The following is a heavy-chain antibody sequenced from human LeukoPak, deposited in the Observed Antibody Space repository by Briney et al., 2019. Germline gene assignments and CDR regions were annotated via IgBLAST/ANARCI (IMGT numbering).Heavy chain of an antibody. Sequence: SEALSLTCAVYGGSLSGLYWNWIRQTPGKGLEWIGEIDYSGNTNYSPSLKSRVTISIDTSKNQFSLTVRSVTAADTGVYYCARPMGYYYYHYIDVWGRGTAVTVSS. CDR1: GGSLSGLY. CDR3: ARPMGYYYYHYIDV. D-gene: IGHD3-10*01. J-gene: IGHJ6*03. CDR2: IDYSGNT. V-gene: IGHV4-34*01.